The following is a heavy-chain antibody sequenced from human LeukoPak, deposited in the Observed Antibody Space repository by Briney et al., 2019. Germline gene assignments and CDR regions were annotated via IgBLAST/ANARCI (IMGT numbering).Heavy chain of an antibody. D-gene: IGHD3-10*01. CDR2: IYCSGST. CDR1: GGSISSSSYY. V-gene: IGHV4-39*01. J-gene: IGHJ4*02. Sequence: SETLSLTCTVSGGSISSSSYYWGWIRQPPGKGLEWIGSIYCSGSTYYNPSLKSRVTISVDTSKNQFSLKLSSVTAADTAVYYCARLLRYGSGSYYNYWGQGTLVTVSS. CDR3: ARLLRYGSGSYYNY.